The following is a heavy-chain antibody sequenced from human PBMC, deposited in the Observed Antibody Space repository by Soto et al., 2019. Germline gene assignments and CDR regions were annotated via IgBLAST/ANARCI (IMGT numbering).Heavy chain of an antibody. J-gene: IGHJ6*03. CDR3: AKEVYYYYYYMDV. Sequence: SLRLSCAASGFTFSSYGMHWVRQAPGKGLEWVAVISYDGSNKYYADSVKGRFTISRDNSKNTLYLQMNSLRAEDTAVYYCAKEVYYYYYYMDVWGKGTTVTVSS. CDR1: GFTFSSYG. CDR2: ISYDGSNK. V-gene: IGHV3-30*18.